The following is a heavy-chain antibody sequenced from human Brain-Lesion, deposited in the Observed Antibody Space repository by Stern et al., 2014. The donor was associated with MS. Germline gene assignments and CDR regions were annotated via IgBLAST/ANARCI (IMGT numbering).Heavy chain of an antibody. Sequence: VQLVESWAEVNKPGASVKVSCKVSGYKITDLSMHWVRQAPRKGLEWMGGFEHEDGKTIYAQKFQGRVTMTEDTSTDTAYMELSSLRSEDTAVYYCATLSPGAGGNYYRHFDYWGQGTLVTGSS. J-gene: IGHJ4*02. V-gene: IGHV1-24*01. CDR2: FEHEDGKT. CDR1: GYKITDLS. D-gene: IGHD1-26*01. CDR3: ATLSPGAGGNYYRHFDY.